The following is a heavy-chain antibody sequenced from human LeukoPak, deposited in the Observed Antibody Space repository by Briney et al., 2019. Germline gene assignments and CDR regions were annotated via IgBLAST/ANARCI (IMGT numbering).Heavy chain of an antibody. Sequence: GGSLRLSCAASGFTFSRYWMSWVRQAPGKGLEWVANIKQDGSEKYYVDSVKGRFTISRDNAKNSLYLQMNSLSAEDTAVYYCASAAGPFDNWGQGTLVTVSS. CDR2: IKQDGSEK. CDR3: ASAAGPFDN. J-gene: IGHJ4*02. D-gene: IGHD6-13*01. V-gene: IGHV3-7*01. CDR1: GFTFSRYW.